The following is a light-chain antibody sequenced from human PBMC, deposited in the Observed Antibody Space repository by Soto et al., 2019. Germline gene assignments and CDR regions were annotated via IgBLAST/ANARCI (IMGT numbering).Light chain of an antibody. J-gene: IGKJ2*01. CDR1: QGISSY. CDR2: AAS. CDR3: QQLDSYPHT. Sequence: DIQLTQSPSFLSASVGDRVTITCRASQGISSYLAWYQQKPGKAPKLLIYAASTLQSGVPSRFSGSGSGTEITLTISSLQPEEFATYYCQQLDSYPHTFGQGTKLEIK. V-gene: IGKV1-9*01.